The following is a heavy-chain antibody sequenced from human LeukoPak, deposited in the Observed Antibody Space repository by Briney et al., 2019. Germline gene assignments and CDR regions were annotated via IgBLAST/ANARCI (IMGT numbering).Heavy chain of an antibody. Sequence: PGGSLRLSCAASGFTFSSYAMSWVRQAPGKGLEWVSAISGSGGSTYYADSVKGRFTISRDNSKNTLYLQMNSLRAEDTAVYYCAKVSPPLVMVRGAPYYFDYWGQGTPVTVSS. CDR1: GFTFSSYA. D-gene: IGHD3-10*01. CDR2: ISGSGGST. CDR3: AKVSPPLVMVRGAPYYFDY. V-gene: IGHV3-23*01. J-gene: IGHJ4*02.